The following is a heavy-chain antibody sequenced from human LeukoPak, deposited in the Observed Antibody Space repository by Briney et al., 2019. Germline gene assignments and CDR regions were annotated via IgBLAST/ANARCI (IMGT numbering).Heavy chain of an antibody. V-gene: IGHV4-59*01. CDR1: GGSISSYY. CDR3: ARVGFDYASQFDY. D-gene: IGHD4-17*01. CDR2: IYYSGST. J-gene: IGHJ4*02. Sequence: PSETLSLTCTVSGGSISSYYWSWIRQPPGKGLEWIGYIYYSGSTNYNPSLKSRVTISVDTSKNQFSLKLSSVTAADTAVYYCARVGFDYASQFDYWGQGTLVTVSS.